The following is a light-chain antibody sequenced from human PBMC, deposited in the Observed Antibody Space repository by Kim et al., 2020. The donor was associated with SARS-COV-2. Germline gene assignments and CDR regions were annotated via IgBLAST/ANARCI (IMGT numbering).Light chain of an antibody. CDR1: SDNVGYQG. CDR2: RNN. CDR3: SAWDRSVNAWV. V-gene: IGLV10-54*01. Sequence: QTATVACIGISDNVGYQGAAWLQQHQGHPPKLLSYRNNNRPSGISERFSASRSGNTASLTISGLQPEDEADYYCSAWDRSVNAWVFGGGTQLTVL. J-gene: IGLJ3*02.